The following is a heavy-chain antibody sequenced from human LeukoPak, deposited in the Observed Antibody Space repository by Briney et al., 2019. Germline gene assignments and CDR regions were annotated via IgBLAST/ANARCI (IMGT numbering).Heavy chain of an antibody. J-gene: IGHJ4*02. CDR3: ASTTIFGVVIINY. D-gene: IGHD3-3*01. V-gene: IGHV4-34*01. Sequence: SETLSLTCTVSGGSISGYYWSWIRQPPGKGLEWIGEINHSGSTNYNPSLKSRVTISVDTSKNQFSLTLSSVTAADTAVYYCASTTIFGVVIINYWGQGTLVTVSS. CDR1: GGSISGYY. CDR2: INHSGST.